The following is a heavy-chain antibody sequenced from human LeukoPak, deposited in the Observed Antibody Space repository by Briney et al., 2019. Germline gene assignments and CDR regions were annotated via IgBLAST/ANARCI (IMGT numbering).Heavy chain of an antibody. CDR2: IRNDGNNK. J-gene: IGHJ4*02. CDR1: GFTFSSYG. V-gene: IGHV3-30*02. CDR3: AKDVHDYISY. D-gene: IGHD3-16*01. Sequence: LPGGSLRLSCAAPGFTFSSYGIRWVRQAPGKGLEWVAFIRNDGNNKYYADSERGRFTITKDNSKNTLYLQMNSLRTEDTAVYYCAKDVHDYISYWGQGTLVTVSS.